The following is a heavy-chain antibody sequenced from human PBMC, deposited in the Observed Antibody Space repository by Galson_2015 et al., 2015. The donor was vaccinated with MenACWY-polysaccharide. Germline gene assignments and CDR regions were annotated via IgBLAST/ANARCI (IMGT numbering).Heavy chain of an antibody. D-gene: IGHD2-8*01. Sequence: ETLSLTCTVSGDSISNSNYYWGWIRQPPGRGLEWIGSIYYSGSTYYNPSLKSRVTISVDTSKKQFSLKLRSVTAADTAVYYCARTSRDIVLMVYDWGQGTLVTVSS. CDR1: GDSISNSNYY. CDR3: ARTSRDIVLMVYD. V-gene: IGHV4-39*01. CDR2: IYYSGST. J-gene: IGHJ4*02.